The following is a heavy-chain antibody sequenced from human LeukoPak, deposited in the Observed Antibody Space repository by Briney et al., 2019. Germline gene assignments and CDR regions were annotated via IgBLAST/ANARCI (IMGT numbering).Heavy chain of an antibody. CDR2: IRYDGSNK. Sequence: GGSLRLSCAASAFTFSRYGMHWVRQAPGKGLEWVAFIRYDGSNKYYADSVKGRFTISRDNAKNSLYLQMNSLRAEDTAVYYCARRTYGSYYYYMDVWGKGTTVTVSS. CDR1: AFTFSRYG. CDR3: ARRTYGSYYYYMDV. D-gene: IGHD4-17*01. J-gene: IGHJ6*03. V-gene: IGHV3-30*02.